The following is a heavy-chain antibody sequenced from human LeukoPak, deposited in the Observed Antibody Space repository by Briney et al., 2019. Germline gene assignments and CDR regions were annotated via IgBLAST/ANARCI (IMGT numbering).Heavy chain of an antibody. V-gene: IGHV3-23*01. CDR1: GFTFRSHD. D-gene: IGHD3/OR15-3a*01. CDR3: VREGPRGLAFDI. J-gene: IGHJ3*02. CDR2: ISASGGST. Sequence: GGSLRLSCAASGFTFRSHDMSWVRQAPGKGLEWVSGISASGGSTFYADSVKGRFTISRDNSKNTLYLQMNGLGVEGTAVYYCVREGPRGLAFDIWGQGTMVTVSS.